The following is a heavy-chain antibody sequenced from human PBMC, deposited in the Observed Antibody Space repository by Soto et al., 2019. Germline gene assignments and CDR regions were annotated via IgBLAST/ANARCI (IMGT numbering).Heavy chain of an antibody. Sequence: QVQLQESGPGLVKPSHTLSLTCNVTEGYIGSGNYFWSWIRQPPGKGLEWIGHIYYSGTTFYNPSLKSRVTISVDASKDQFSLKLTSVTAADTAIYYCASRPQQVALVESWGQGTLVTVSS. V-gene: IGHV4-30-4*01. CDR3: ASRPQQVALVES. CDR2: IYYSGTT. CDR1: EGYIGSGNYF. D-gene: IGHD5-12*01. J-gene: IGHJ4*02.